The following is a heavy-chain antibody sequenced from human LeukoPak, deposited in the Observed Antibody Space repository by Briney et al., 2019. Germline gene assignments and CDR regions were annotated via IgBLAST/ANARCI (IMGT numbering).Heavy chain of an antibody. CDR1: GFTFSDYY. D-gene: IGHD6-19*01. CDR3: AGYSSGWFGAFHI. J-gene: IGHJ3*02. CDR2: IISTGGTI. V-gene: IGHV3-11*04. Sequence: PGGSLRLSCAASGFTFSDYYMSWIRQAPGKGLEWLSYIISTGGTIYYADSVKGRFTISRDNAKNSLYLQMNSLRAEDKAVYYCAGYSSGWFGAFHIWGQGTVVTVSS.